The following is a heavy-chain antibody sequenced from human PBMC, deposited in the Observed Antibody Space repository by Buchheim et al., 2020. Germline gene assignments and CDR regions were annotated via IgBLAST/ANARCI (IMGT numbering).Heavy chain of an antibody. J-gene: IGHJ5*02. Sequence: EVQLVESGGGLVKPGGSLRLSCGVSGFDFDSYSMNWVRQAPGRGLEWVASISSNSRYIYYADSLKGRFTISRDNANNSLFLQMNSLRAEDKGVYFCARDRGMLTFGLNPWGQGTL. CDR1: GFDFDSYS. CDR3: ARDRGMLTFGLNP. D-gene: IGHD4/OR15-4a*01. V-gene: IGHV3-21*01. CDR2: ISSNSRYI.